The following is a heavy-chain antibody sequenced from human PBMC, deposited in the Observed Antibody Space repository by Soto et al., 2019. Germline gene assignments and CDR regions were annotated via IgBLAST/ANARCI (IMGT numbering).Heavy chain of an antibody. CDR1: GDSIYGDC. D-gene: IGHD2-15*01. CDR3: AGVWPGSAAYDHFTT. Sequence: PWETLSLTCTVSGDSIYGDCWTWIRQHPGKALEWIGYMYYGGSTNYSPSLKGRGTISVDTSKNQFSLTLRSVTAADTAMYYCAGVWPGSAAYDHFTTWGKCNLVTGSS. J-gene: IGHJ5*01. V-gene: IGHV4-59*01. CDR2: MYYGGST.